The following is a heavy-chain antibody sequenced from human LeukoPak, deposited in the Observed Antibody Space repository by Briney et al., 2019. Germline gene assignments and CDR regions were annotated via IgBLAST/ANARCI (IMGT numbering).Heavy chain of an antibody. D-gene: IGHD4-11*01. V-gene: IGHV1-69*13. CDR2: IIPIFGTT. Sequence: ASVKVSCKASGDTFSSYAINWVRLAPGQGLEWMGGIIPIFGTTNYAQKFQGRVTITADESTSTAYMELSSLRSEDTAVYYCAREGYSNYWFDPWGQGTLVTVSS. J-gene: IGHJ5*02. CDR3: AREGYSNYWFDP. CDR1: GDTFSSYA.